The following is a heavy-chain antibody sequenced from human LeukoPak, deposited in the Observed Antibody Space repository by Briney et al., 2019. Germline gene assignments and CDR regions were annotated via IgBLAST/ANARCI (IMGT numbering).Heavy chain of an antibody. CDR3: ARGSGSSGWRTQRDDAFDI. CDR2: ISSSGSTI. D-gene: IGHD6-19*01. Sequence: PGGSLRLSCAASGFTFSDYYMSWIRQAPGKGLEWVSYISSSGSTIYYADSVKGLFTISRDNAKNSLYLQMNSLRAEDTAVYYCARGSGSSGWRTQRDDAFDIWGQGTMVTVSS. V-gene: IGHV3-11*01. CDR1: GFTFSDYY. J-gene: IGHJ3*02.